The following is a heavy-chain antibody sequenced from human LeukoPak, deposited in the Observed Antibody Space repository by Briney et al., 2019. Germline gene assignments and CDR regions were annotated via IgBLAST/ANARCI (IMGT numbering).Heavy chain of an antibody. V-gene: IGHV1-69*13. J-gene: IGHJ4*02. CDR3: ARDPGYSSSWYGLYYFDY. CDR2: IIPIFGTA. CDR1: GGTFSSYA. Sequence: SVKVSCKASGGTFSSYAISRVRQAPGQGLEWMGGIIPIFGTANYAQKFQGRVTITADESTSTAYMELSSLRSEDTAVYYCARDPGYSSSWYGLYYFDYWGQGTLVTVSS. D-gene: IGHD6-13*01.